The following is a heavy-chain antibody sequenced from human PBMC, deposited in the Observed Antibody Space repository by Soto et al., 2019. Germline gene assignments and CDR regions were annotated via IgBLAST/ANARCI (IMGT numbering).Heavy chain of an antibody. Sequence: QVQLVESGGGVVQPGRSLRLSCAASGFTFSSYGMNWVRQAPGKGLEWVAVISYDGSNKYYADSVKGRFTISRDNSTNALYLQMNCLRAEDTAVYYCAQDSYYEILTCYFVYWGQVTLVIVSA. CDR2: ISYDGSNK. V-gene: IGHV3-30*18. D-gene: IGHD3-9*01. CDR1: GFTFSSYG. CDR3: AQDSYYEILTCYFVY. J-gene: IGHJ4*02.